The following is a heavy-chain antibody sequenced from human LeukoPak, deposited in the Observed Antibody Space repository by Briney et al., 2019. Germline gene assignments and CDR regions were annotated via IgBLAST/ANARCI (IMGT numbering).Heavy chain of an antibody. V-gene: IGHV3-43*01. CDR3: AKDTTGRDGYNFAYFQH. J-gene: IGHJ1*01. CDR2: ISWDGGST. CDR1: GFTFDDYT. D-gene: IGHD5-24*01. Sequence: GGSLRLSCAASGFTFDDYTTHWVRQAPGKGLEWVSLISWDGGSTYYADSVKGRFTISRDNSKNSLYLQMNSLRTEDTALYYCAKDTTGRDGYNFAYFQHWGQGTLVTVSS.